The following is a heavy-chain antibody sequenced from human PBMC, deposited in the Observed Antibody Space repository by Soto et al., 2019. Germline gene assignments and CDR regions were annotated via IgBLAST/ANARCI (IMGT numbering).Heavy chain of an antibody. CDR2: ITNNGDST. CDR3: AKASGDQWLLPLFDS. J-gene: IGHJ4*02. Sequence: GSLRLSCVGSGFIFSSYGMSWVRQAPGKGLEWVSTITNNGDSTYYADSVKGRFTVSRDLSTLYLQMNSLRAEDTAVYYCAKASGDQWLLPLFDSWGQGTLVTVSS. CDR1: GFIFSSYG. V-gene: IGHV3-23*01. D-gene: IGHD3-22*01.